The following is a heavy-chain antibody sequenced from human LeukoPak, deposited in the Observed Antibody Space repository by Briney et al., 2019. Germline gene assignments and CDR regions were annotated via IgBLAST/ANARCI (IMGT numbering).Heavy chain of an antibody. CDR1: GFTFSSYV. D-gene: IGHD3-10*01. J-gene: IGHJ4*02. CDR3: AKSKRFGELLPGNPDY. CDR2: ISGSGGTT. Sequence: GGSLRLSCAASGFTFSSYVMSWVRQAPGKGLERVSSISGSGGTTYYTDSVKGRFTISRDNSKNTLYLQMSSLRAEDTALYYCAKSKRFGELLPGNPDYWGQGTLVTVSS. V-gene: IGHV3-23*01.